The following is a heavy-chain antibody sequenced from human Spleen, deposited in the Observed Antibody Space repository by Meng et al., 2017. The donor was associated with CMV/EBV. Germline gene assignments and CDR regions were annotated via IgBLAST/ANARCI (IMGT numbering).Heavy chain of an antibody. CDR1: GYTFTSYY. Sequence: VQLSCKPSGYTFTSYYLHWVRQAPGQGLEWMGIINPGGDTTTYAQKFQGRVTMTSDTSTNTVYMELSRLSSEDTAVYYCARTDSLRDWGQGTLVTVSS. J-gene: IGHJ4*02. CDR2: INPGGDTT. CDR3: ARTDSLRD. V-gene: IGHV1-46*01. D-gene: IGHD2-15*01.